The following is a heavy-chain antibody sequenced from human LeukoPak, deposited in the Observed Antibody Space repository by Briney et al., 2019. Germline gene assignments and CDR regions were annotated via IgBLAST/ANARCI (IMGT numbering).Heavy chain of an antibody. CDR3: ARARLTLFDY. V-gene: IGHV4-39*07. D-gene: IGHD6-19*01. J-gene: IGHJ4*02. CDR1: GGSISSSKYY. CDR2: IYNSGST. Sequence: PSETLSLICSVSGGSISSSKYYWGWVRQPPGKGLQWIGSIYNSGSTRYNPSLQSRVTLSVDTSMNQFSLKLTSVTAADTAVYYCARARLTLFDYWGQGTLVTVSS.